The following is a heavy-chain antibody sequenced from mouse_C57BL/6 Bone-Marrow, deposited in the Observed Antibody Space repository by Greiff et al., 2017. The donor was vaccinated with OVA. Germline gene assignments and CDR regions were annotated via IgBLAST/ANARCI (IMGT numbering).Heavy chain of an antibody. J-gene: IGHJ3*01. CDR1: GFTFSSYA. V-gene: IGHV5-9-1*02. CDR3: TRSLYDDYERAWFAY. Sequence: EVKVVESGEGLVKPGGSLKLSCAASGFTFSSYAMSWVRQTPEKRLEWVAYISSGGDYIYYADTVKGRFTISRDNARNTLYLQMSSLKSEDTAMYYCTRSLYDDYERAWFAYWGQGTLVTVAA. CDR2: ISSGGDYI. D-gene: IGHD2-4*01.